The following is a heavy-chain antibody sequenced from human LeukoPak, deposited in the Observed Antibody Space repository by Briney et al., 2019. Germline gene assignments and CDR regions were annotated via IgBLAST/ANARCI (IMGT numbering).Heavy chain of an antibody. V-gene: IGHV1-69*13. CDR1: GGTFSSYA. Sequence: SVKVSCKASGGTFSSYAISWVRQAPGQGLEWMGGIIPIFGTANYAQKFQGRVTITADESTSAAYMELSSLRSEDTAVYYCARGRVRLRGFALGYYYYMDVWGKGTTVTISS. CDR2: IIPIFGTA. J-gene: IGHJ6*03. CDR3: ARGRVRLRGFALGYYYYMDV. D-gene: IGHD3/OR15-3a*01.